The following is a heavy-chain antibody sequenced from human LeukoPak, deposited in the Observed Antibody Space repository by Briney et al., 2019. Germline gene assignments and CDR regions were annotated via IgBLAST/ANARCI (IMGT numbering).Heavy chain of an antibody. CDR1: GGSISSYY. Sequence: SETLSLTCTVYGGSISSYYWSWIRQPAGKGLEWIGRIYTSGSTNYNPSLKSRVTMSVDTSKNQFSLKLSSVTAADTAVYYCARDIYCSGGSCYYRWFDPWGQGTLVTVSS. CDR3: ARDIYCSGGSCYYRWFDP. CDR2: IYTSGST. V-gene: IGHV4-4*07. J-gene: IGHJ5*02. D-gene: IGHD2-15*01.